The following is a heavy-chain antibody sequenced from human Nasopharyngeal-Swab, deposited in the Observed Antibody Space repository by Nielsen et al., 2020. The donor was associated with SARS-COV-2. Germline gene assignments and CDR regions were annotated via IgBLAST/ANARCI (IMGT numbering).Heavy chain of an antibody. Sequence: GGSLRLSCAASGFTFSSYAMSWVRQAPGKGLEWVSAISGSGGSTYYADSVKGRFTISRGNSKNTLYLQMNSLRAEATDVYYFAKSPPYYYDSSGYYDYWGQGTLVTVSS. D-gene: IGHD3-22*01. CDR1: GFTFSSYA. J-gene: IGHJ4*02. CDR3: AKSPPYYYDSSGYYDY. CDR2: ISGSGGST. V-gene: IGHV3-23*01.